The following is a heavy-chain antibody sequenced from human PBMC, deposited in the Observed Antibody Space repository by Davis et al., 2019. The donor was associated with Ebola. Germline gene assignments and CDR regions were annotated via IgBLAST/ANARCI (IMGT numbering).Heavy chain of an antibody. CDR1: GFLFSDYS. V-gene: IGHV3-48*02. D-gene: IGHD4-11*01. J-gene: IGHJ4*02. CDR2: ITKGSDAI. Sequence: ESLKISCAASGFLFSDYSMNWVRQAPGKGLEWITYITKGSDAIHYADSVKGRFTVSRDNAKNSLFLQMNSLTDEDSAVYYCARDYIFAFDFWGQGTQVTVSS. CDR3: ARDYIFAFDF.